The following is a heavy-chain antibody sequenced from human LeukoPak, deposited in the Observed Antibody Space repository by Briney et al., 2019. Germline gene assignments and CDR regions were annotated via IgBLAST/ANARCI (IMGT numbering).Heavy chain of an antibody. V-gene: IGHV1-2*02. Sequence: GASVKVSCKASGYTFIDYYIQWVRQAPGQGLEWMGWIDPKSGGTNYGQKFQGRVTITRDTSINTAYMEMSSLKSDDTAMYHCARETLPYGDFEFWGQGSLVTVSS. CDR2: IDPKSGGT. CDR1: GYTFIDYY. CDR3: ARETLPYGDFEF. J-gene: IGHJ4*02. D-gene: IGHD4-17*01.